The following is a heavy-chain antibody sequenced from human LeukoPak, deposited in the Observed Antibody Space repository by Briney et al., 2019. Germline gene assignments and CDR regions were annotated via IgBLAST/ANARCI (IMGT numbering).Heavy chain of an antibody. Sequence: ASVKVSCKASGYTFTSYGISWVRQAPGQGLEWMGWISAYNGNTNYAQKLQGRVTMTTDTSTSTAYMELRSLRSDDTAVYYCARDLRGHSYGPKYFDYWGQGTLVTVSS. CDR3: ARDLRGHSYGPKYFDY. V-gene: IGHV1-18*01. D-gene: IGHD5-18*01. CDR1: GYTFTSYG. J-gene: IGHJ4*02. CDR2: ISAYNGNT.